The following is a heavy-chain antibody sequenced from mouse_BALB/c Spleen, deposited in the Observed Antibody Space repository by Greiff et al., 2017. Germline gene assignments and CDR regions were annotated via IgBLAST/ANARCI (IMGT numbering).Heavy chain of an antibody. Sequence: EVKLMESGGGLVKPGGSLKLSCAASGFAFSSYDMSWVRQTPEKRLEWVAYISSGGGSTYYPDTVKGRFTISRDNAKNTLYLQMSSLKSEDTAMYYCARHPLYDGCFYYAMDYWGQGTAVTVSS. CDR1: GFAFSSYD. J-gene: IGHJ4*01. D-gene: IGHD2-3*01. V-gene: IGHV5-12-1*01. CDR2: ISSGGGST. CDR3: ARHPLYDGCFYYAMDY.